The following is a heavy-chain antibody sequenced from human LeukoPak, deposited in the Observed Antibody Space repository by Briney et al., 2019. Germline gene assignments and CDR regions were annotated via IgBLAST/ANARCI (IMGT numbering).Heavy chain of an antibody. CDR2: ISYDGSNK. J-gene: IGHJ6*04. D-gene: IGHD3-10*02. Sequence: GGSLRLSCAASGFTFSSYAMHWVRQAPGKGLEWVAVISYDGSNKYYADSVKGRFIISRDNSKNTLYLQMSSLRAEDTAVYYCAELGITMIGGVWGKGTTVTISS. CDR1: GFTFSSYA. V-gene: IGHV3-30*04. CDR3: AELGITMIGGV.